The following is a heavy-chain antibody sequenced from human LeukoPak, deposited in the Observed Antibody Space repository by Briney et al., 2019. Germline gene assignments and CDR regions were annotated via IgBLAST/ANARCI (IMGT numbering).Heavy chain of an antibody. CDR2: INHSGST. CDR1: GGSFSGYY. D-gene: IGHD6-19*01. J-gene: IGHJ5*02. CDR3: ARVGSSGWYWFAP. V-gene: IGHV4-34*01. Sequence: PSETLSLTCAVYGGSFSGYYWNWIRQPPGKGREWIGEINHSGSTNYNPSLKSRVTISVDTSKNQFSLKLSSVTAADTAVYYCARVGSSGWYWFAPWGQGTLVTVSS.